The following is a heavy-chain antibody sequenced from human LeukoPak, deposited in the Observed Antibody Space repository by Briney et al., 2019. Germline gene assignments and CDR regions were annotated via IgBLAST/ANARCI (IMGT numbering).Heavy chain of an antibody. CDR2: ISSNGGST. CDR1: GFTFSSYA. D-gene: IGHD1-26*01. J-gene: IGHJ4*02. V-gene: IGHV3-64*02. CDR3: ARDRVGATDYFDY. Sequence: GGSLRLSCAASGFTFSSYAMHWVRQAPGKGLEYVSAISSNGGSTYYADSVKGRFTISRDNSKNTLYLQMGSLRAEDMAVYYCARDRVGATDYFDYWGQGTLVTVSS.